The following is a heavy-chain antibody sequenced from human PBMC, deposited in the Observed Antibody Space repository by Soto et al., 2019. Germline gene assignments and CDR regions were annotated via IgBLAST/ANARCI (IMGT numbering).Heavy chain of an antibody. CDR3: ARDQYYDYVWGSYRPGLDAFDI. CDR1: GGSISSYY. J-gene: IGHJ3*02. Sequence: SETLSLTCTVSGGSISSYYWSWIRQPPGKGLEWIGYIYYSGSTNYNPSLKSRVTISVDTSKNQFPLKLSSVTTADTAVYYCARDQYYDYVWGSYRPGLDAFDIWGQGTMVTVSS. CDR2: IYYSGST. V-gene: IGHV4-59*01. D-gene: IGHD3-16*02.